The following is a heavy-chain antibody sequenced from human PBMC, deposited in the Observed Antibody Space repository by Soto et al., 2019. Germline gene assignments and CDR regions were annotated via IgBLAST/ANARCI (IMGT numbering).Heavy chain of an antibody. CDR3: ASFVSTVWVVIKAGYYFDY. J-gene: IGHJ4*02. Sequence: SETLSLTCTVSGGSISSGDYYWSWIRQPPGKGLEWIGYIYYSGSTYYNPSLRSRVTISVDTSKNQFSLKLSSVTAADTAVYYCASFVSTVWVVIKAGYYFDYGGRGTLVTVSS. CDR2: IYYSGST. CDR1: GGSISSGDYY. D-gene: IGHD3-16*01. V-gene: IGHV4-30-4*01.